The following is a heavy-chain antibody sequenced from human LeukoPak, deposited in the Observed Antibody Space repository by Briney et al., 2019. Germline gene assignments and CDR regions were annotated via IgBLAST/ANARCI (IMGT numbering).Heavy chain of an antibody. Sequence: ASVKVSCKASGYTFTSYGISWVRQAPGQGLEWMGWISAYNGNTNYAQKLQGRVTMTTDTSTSTAYMELRSLRSDDTAVYYCATKLPGIAAAATPSDNWFDPWGQGTLVTVSS. CDR3: ATKLPGIAAAATPSDNWFDP. CDR1: GYTFTSYG. CDR2: ISAYNGNT. J-gene: IGHJ5*02. V-gene: IGHV1-18*01. D-gene: IGHD6-13*01.